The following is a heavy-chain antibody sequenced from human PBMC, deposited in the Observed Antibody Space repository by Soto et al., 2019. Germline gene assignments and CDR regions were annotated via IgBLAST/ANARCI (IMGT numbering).Heavy chain of an antibody. D-gene: IGHD2-8*01. J-gene: IGHJ5*02. CDR3: TKVSSGWFDP. V-gene: IGHV4-39*01. CDR2: AYYSGNT. CDR1: GGSISSSGFS. Sequence: QLQLHESGPGLVKPSETLSLTCTVSGGSISSSGFSRGWVRQPPGKGLEWIGCAYYSGNTYYNPSLKSRVTISLDTSGNQFSLRLSSVTAADTAVYYCTKVSSGWFDPWGQGTLVTVAS.